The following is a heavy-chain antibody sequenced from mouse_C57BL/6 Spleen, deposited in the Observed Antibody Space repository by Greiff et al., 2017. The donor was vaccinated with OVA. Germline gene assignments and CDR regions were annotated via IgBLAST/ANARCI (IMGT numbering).Heavy chain of an antibody. J-gene: IGHJ2*01. CDR1: GFTFSDYG. CDR3: ANWDFDY. D-gene: IGHD4-1*01. Sequence: EVKLQESGGGLVKPGGSLKLSCAASGFTFSDYGMHWVRQAPEKGLEWVAYISSGSSTIYYADTVKGRFTISRDNAKNTLFLQMTSLRSEDTAMYYCANWDFDYWGQGTTLTVSS. V-gene: IGHV5-17*01. CDR2: ISSGSSTI.